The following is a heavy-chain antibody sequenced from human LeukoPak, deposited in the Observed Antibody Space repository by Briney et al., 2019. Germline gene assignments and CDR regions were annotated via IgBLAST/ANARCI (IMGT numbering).Heavy chain of an antibody. Sequence: SETLSLTCTASGGSISSYYWSWIRQPPGKGLEWIGYIYYSGSTNYNPSLKSRVTISVDTSKNQFSLKLSSVTVADTAVYYCARDPGTSWYAFDIWGQGTMVTVSS. CDR3: ARDPGTSWYAFDI. V-gene: IGHV4-59*01. CDR2: IYYSGST. D-gene: IGHD2-2*01. J-gene: IGHJ3*02. CDR1: GGSISSYY.